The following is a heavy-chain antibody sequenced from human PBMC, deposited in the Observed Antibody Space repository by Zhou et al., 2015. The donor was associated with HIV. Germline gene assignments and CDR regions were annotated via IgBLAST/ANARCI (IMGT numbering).Heavy chain of an antibody. D-gene: IGHD6-13*01. CDR2: MNPNSHNV. Sequence: QVQLVQSGAEVRKPGASVRVSCEASGYTFTSCDINWVRQAAGQGLEWMGWMNPNSHNVDYAQKFQGRVTMTGDTSMRTVYMELSGLRSEDTAVYYCARDGTETSDYWGQGTLVTVSS. J-gene: IGHJ4*02. CDR3: ARDGTETSDY. V-gene: IGHV1-8*01. CDR1: GYTFTSCD.